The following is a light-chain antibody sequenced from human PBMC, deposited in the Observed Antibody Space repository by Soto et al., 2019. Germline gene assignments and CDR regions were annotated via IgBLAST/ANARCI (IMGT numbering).Light chain of an antibody. Sequence: DIQMTQSPSTLSASVGVRVTITCRASQSSSRWLAWYQQKPGKAPKVLIYDASSLESGVHSRFSGSASGTEFTLTISSLQPDDFATDYWQQYTSYPSFTFGQGNKLEIK. CDR1: QSSSRW. J-gene: IGKJ2*01. CDR2: DAS. CDR3: QQYTSYPSFT. V-gene: IGKV1-5*01.